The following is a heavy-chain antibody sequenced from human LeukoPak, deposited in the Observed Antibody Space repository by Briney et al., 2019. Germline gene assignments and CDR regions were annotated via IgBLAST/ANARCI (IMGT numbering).Heavy chain of an antibody. CDR1: GFTFSNYN. CDR2: ISSSSNYI. J-gene: IGHJ4*02. D-gene: IGHD2-2*01. CDR3: AKDPGYCSSASCYPYYFDY. Sequence: GGSLRLSCAASGFTFSNYNMNWVRQAPGKGLEWVSSISSSSNYIYYADSVKGRFTISRDNAKNSLYLQMNSLRAEDTAVYYCAKDPGYCSSASCYPYYFDYWGQGTLVTVSS. V-gene: IGHV3-21*04.